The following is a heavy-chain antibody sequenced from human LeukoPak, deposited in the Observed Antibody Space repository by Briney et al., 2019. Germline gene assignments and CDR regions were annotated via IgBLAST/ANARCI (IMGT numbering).Heavy chain of an antibody. D-gene: IGHD6-19*01. CDR1: GFTFSSYW. Sequence: GGSLRLSCAASGFTFSSYWMSWVRQAPGKGLEWVANIKQDGSEKYYVDSVKGRFTISRDNAKNSLYLQMNSLRAEDTAVYYRARRRFSSGWPKFDYWGQGTLVTVSS. V-gene: IGHV3-7*01. J-gene: IGHJ4*02. CDR2: IKQDGSEK. CDR3: ARRRFSSGWPKFDY.